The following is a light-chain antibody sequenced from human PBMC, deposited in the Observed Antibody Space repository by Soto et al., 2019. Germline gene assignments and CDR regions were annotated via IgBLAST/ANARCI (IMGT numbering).Light chain of an antibody. CDR3: TSYTTSTTGV. J-gene: IGLJ3*02. CDR1: SSDVGAYNY. Sequence: QSALTQPASVSGSPGQSITISCTGTSSDVGAYNYVSWYQQYPGKVPKLMISEVSNRPSGVSNRFSGSKSGNTASLTISGLQAEDEANYYCTSYTTSTTGVFGGGTQLTVL. V-gene: IGLV2-14*01. CDR2: EVS.